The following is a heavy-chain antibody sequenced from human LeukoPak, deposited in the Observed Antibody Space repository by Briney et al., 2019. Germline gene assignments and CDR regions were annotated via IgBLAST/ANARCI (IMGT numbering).Heavy chain of an antibody. CDR1: GGTFSSYA. D-gene: IGHD4-11*01. J-gene: IGHJ6*02. V-gene: IGHV1-69*01. CDR3: ARGNDYSNFGNKYYYYGMDV. Sequence: GASVKVSCTASGGTFSSYAISWVRQAPGQGLEWMGGIIPIFGTANYAQKFQGRVTITADESTSTAYMELSSLRSEDTAVYYCARGNDYSNFGNKYYYYGMDVWGQGTTVTVS. CDR2: IIPIFGTA.